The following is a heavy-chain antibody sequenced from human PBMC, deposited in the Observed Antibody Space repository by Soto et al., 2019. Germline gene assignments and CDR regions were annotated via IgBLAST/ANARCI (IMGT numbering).Heavy chain of an antibody. Sequence: SETLSLTCTVSGGSISSGGYYWSWIRQHPGKGLEWIGYIYYSGSTYYNPSLKSRVTISVDTSKNQFSLKLSSVTAADTAVYYCARGMGYCSSTSCLDYNWFDPWGQGTLVTVSS. D-gene: IGHD2-2*01. CDR3: ARGMGYCSSTSCLDYNWFDP. CDR2: IYYSGST. V-gene: IGHV4-31*03. J-gene: IGHJ5*02. CDR1: GGSISSGGYY.